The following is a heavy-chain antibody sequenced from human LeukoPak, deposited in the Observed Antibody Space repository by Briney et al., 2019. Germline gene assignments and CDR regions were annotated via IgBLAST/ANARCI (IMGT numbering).Heavy chain of an antibody. Sequence: SVKVSCKASGGTFSSYAISWVRQAPGQGLEWMGGIIPILGTANYAQKFQGRVTITADESTSTAYMELSSLRSEDTAVYYCARGRVGGYDSGTFDYWGQGTLVTVSS. CDR1: GGTFSSYA. CDR3: ARGRVGGYDSGTFDY. J-gene: IGHJ4*02. D-gene: IGHD5-12*01. V-gene: IGHV1-69*13. CDR2: IIPILGTA.